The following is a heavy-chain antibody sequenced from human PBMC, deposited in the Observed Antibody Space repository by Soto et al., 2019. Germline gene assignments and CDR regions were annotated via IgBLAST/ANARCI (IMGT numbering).Heavy chain of an antibody. D-gene: IGHD3-22*01. Sequence: QVQLQESGPGLVKPSETLSLTCSVSGGYISSYYWSWIRQPPGKGLEWIAYIYYSGTSYNPSLKSRVSISLDTSKNQFSLKLSSVTAADTAVYYCARTYDGSGPNSGGYAFDIWGQGTMVTVSS. CDR1: GGYISSYY. J-gene: IGHJ3*02. V-gene: IGHV4-59*01. CDR3: ARTYDGSGPNSGGYAFDI. CDR2: IYYSGT.